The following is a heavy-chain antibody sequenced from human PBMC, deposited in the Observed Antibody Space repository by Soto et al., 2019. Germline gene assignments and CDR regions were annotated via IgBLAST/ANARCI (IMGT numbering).Heavy chain of an antibody. J-gene: IGHJ4*02. V-gene: IGHV3-15*01. CDR3: TIIAPVVETLDY. D-gene: IGHD3-22*01. CDR2: IKSQTAGETI. CDR1: GFTCTNVW. Sequence: VQLVESGGGLVKPSESLRRSCAVSGFTCTNVWMSWVRQAPVMGLEWVGRIKSQTAGETIDYAAVVKGRFAISRDASKHTLYLQMPSLTTGDTAGYYCTIIAPVVETLDYWGWGTLVTVSS.